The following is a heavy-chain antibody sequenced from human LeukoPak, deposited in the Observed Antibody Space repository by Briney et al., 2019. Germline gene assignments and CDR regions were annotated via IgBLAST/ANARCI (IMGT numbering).Heavy chain of an antibody. Sequence: GGSLRLSCAASGFTFSSYSMNWVRQAPGKGLEWVSSISSSSSYIYYADSVKGRFTISRDNAKNSLYLQMNSLRAEDTAVYYCARDEYCTNGVCSLDYWGQGTLVTVSS. J-gene: IGHJ4*02. V-gene: IGHV3-21*01. CDR3: ARDEYCTNGVCSLDY. CDR2: ISSSSSYI. D-gene: IGHD2-8*01. CDR1: GFTFSSYS.